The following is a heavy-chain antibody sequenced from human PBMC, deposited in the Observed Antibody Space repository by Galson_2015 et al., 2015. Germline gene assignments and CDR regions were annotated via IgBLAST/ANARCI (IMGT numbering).Heavy chain of an antibody. D-gene: IGHD1-1*01. CDR2: IKSKTDGGTT. J-gene: IGHJ4*02. V-gene: IGHV3-15*01. CDR3: TTGLLDPTFDY. CDR1: GFTFSNAW. Sequence: ALRLSCAASGFTFSNAWMSWIRQAPGKGLEWVGRIKSKTDGGTTDYAAPVKGGFTISRDDSKNTLCLQMNSLKTEDTAVYYCTTGLLDPTFDYWGQGTLVTVSS.